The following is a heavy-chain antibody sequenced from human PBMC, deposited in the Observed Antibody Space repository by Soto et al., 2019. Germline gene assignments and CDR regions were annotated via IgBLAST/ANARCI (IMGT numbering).Heavy chain of an antibody. V-gene: IGHV1-69*13. D-gene: IGHD6-13*01. CDR2: IIPIFGTA. Sequence: GASVKVSCKASGGTFSRYAISWVRQAPGQGLEWMGGIIPIFGTANYAQKFQGRVTITADESTSTAYMELSSLRSEDTAVYYCATLGLAAAYINWFXPWGQGTLVXVSS. CDR3: ATLGLAAAYINWFXP. CDR1: GGTFSRYA. J-gene: IGHJ5*02.